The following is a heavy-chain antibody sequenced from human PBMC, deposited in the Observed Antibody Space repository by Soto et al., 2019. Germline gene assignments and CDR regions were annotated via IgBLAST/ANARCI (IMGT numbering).Heavy chain of an antibody. D-gene: IGHD3-16*01. CDR2: IIPILGIA. Sequence: GASVKVSCKASGGTFSSYTISWVRQAPGQGLEWMGRIIPILGIANYAQKFQGRVTITADKSTSTAYMELSSLRSEDTAVYYCARGLDYVSGYFDYWGQGTLVTVSS. CDR3: ARGLDYVSGYFDY. CDR1: GGTFSSYT. J-gene: IGHJ4*02. V-gene: IGHV1-69*02.